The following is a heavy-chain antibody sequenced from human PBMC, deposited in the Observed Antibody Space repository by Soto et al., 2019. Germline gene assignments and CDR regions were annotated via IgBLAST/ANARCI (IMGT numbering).Heavy chain of an antibody. J-gene: IGHJ5*01. CDR3: AKSPGQSYASYLDS. Sequence: PGGSLRLSCSASGFNFANYAMTWFRQAPGKGLEWVSAISGHDGSTYCTDSVKGRFTISRDNFKKTLFLQMNILRVEDTATYFCAKSPGQSYASYLDSWGQGT. CDR1: GFNFANYA. CDR2: ISGHDGST. D-gene: IGHD3-16*01. V-gene: IGHV3-23*01.